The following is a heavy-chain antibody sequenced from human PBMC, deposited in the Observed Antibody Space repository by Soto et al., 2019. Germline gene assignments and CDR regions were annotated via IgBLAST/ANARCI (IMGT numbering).Heavy chain of an antibody. CDR2: ISGSGGST. CDR3: ASSYYYGSGSYPPNPPVGDV. V-gene: IGHV3-23*01. J-gene: IGHJ6*02. CDR1: GFTFSSYA. D-gene: IGHD3-10*01. Sequence: EVQLLESGGGLVQPGGSLRLSCAASGFTFSSYAMSWVRQAPGKGLEWVSAISGSGGSTYYADSVKGRFTISRDNSKNTLYLQMNSLRAEDTAVYYCASSYYYGSGSYPPNPPVGDVWGQGTTVTVSS.